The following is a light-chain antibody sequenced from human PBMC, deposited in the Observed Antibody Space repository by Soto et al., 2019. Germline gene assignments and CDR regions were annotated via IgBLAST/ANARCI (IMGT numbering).Light chain of an antibody. V-gene: IGLV2-14*03. CDR3: SSYTTSSTLV. Sequence: QSVLTQPASVFGSPGQSITISCTGTSXDVGGYNFVSWYQQHPGKAPKLMIYEVSSRPSGVSNRFSGSKSGNTASLTISGLQPEDEADYYCSSYTTSSTLVFGTGTKVTVL. CDR2: EVS. J-gene: IGLJ1*01. CDR1: SXDVGGYNF.